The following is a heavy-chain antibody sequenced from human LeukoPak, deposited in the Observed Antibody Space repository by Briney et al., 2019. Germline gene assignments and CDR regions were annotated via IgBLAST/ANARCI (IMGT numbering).Heavy chain of an antibody. CDR1: GFTFSSYG. CDR3: AKGLGRSSTYYDFWSGSQPFDP. V-gene: IGHV3-33*06. CDR2: IWYDGSNK. J-gene: IGHJ5*02. D-gene: IGHD3-3*01. Sequence: GGSLRLSCAASGFTFSSYGMHWVRQAPGKGLEWVAVIWYDGSNKYYADSVKGRFTISRDNSKNTLYLQMNSLRAEDTAVYYCAKGLGRSSTYYDFWSGSQPFDPWGQGTLVTVSS.